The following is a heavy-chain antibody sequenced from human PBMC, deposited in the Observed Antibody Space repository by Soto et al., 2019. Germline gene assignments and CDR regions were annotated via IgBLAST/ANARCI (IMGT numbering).Heavy chain of an antibody. D-gene: IGHD2-8*01. CDR1: GYTFTSYY. Sequence: ASVKVSCKASGYTFTSYYMHWVRQAPGQGLEWMGIINPSGGSTSYAQKFQGRVTMTRDTSTSTVYMELSSLRSEDTAVYYCARDLCTLMNPGGLCPRTYFDYWGQGTLVTVSS. J-gene: IGHJ4*02. V-gene: IGHV1-46*01. CDR2: INPSGGST. CDR3: ARDLCTLMNPGGLCPRTYFDY.